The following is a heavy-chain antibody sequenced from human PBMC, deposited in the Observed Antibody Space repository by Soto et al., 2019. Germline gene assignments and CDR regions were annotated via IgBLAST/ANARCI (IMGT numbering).Heavy chain of an antibody. D-gene: IGHD6-13*01. CDR3: ASYSSPDFDY. V-gene: IGHV3-30-3*01. Sequence: VWSLRLSCAASGFTFSSYAMHWVRQAPGKGLEWVAVISYDGSNKYYADSVKGRFTVSRDNSKNTLYLQMNSLRAEDTAVYYCASYSSPDFDYWGQGTLVTVSS. CDR2: ISYDGSNK. J-gene: IGHJ4*02. CDR1: GFTFSSYA.